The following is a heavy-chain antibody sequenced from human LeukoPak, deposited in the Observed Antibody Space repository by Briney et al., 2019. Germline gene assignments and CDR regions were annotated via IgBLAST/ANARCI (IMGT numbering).Heavy chain of an antibody. CDR3: ARVVGNYVWGSYRPEGCFDS. Sequence: VASVKVSCKASGYTFTSYAISWVRQAPGQGPEWMGWINMYNGNTNYAQKLQGRVTMTTDTSTSTAYMELRSLRSDDEAVYYCARVVGNYVWGSYRPEGCFDSWGQGTLVTVSS. V-gene: IGHV1-18*01. CDR2: INMYNGNT. J-gene: IGHJ4*02. CDR1: GYTFTSYA. D-gene: IGHD3-16*02.